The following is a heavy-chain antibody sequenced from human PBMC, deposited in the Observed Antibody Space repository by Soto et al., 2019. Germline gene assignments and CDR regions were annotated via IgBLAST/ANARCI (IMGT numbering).Heavy chain of an antibody. D-gene: IGHD2-15*01. CDR2: ITASGDRT. V-gene: IGHV3-23*01. CDR1: GFTFSSYA. Sequence: PGGSLRLSCAASGFTFSSYAMNWVRQAPGKGLEWVSAITASGDRTYYADSVKGRFTISRDNSKNTLYVQMNSLRVEDTALYYCATRDPGYCSGGSCHRGMDVWGQGTTVTVSS. J-gene: IGHJ6*02. CDR3: ATRDPGYCSGGSCHRGMDV.